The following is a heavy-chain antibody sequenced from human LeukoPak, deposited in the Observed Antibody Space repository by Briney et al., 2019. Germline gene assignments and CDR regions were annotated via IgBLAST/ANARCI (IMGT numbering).Heavy chain of an antibody. D-gene: IGHD1-26*01. CDR2: IYYSGST. J-gene: IGHJ5*02. V-gene: IGHV4-39*01. CDR1: GGSISSSGYY. CDR3: ARHEYSGSYYGLSWFDP. Sequence: SETLSLTCTVSGGSISSSGYYWGWIRQPPGKGLEWNASIYYSGSTYYNPSLKSRVTISVDTSKNQLSLKLSSLTAADTAVYYCARHEYSGSYYGLSWFDPWGQGTLVTVSS.